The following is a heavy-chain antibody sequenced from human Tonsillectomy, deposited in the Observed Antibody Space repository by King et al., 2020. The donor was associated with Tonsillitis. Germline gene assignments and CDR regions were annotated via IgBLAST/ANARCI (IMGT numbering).Heavy chain of an antibody. CDR1: GGSISNYY. CDR3: ARDYYDDSDQLRDNWFDT. J-gene: IGHJ5*02. V-gene: IGHV4-59*01. CDR2: IYYIGST. Sequence: QLQESGPGLVKPSETLSLTCTVSGGSISNYYWSWIRQPPGKGLEWIGYIYYIGSTSYNPSLKSRVTISVDTYKNQFSLKLSSVTAADTAVYYCARDYYDDSDQLRDNWFDTWGQGTLVTVSS. D-gene: IGHD3-22*01.